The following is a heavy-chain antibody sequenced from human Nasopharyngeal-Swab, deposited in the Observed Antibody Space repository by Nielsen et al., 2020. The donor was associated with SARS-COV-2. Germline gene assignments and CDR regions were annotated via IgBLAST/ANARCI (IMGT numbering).Heavy chain of an antibody. Sequence: SETLSLTCTVSGGSISSYYWSWIRQPPGKGLEWIGYIYYSGSTNYNPSLKSRVTISVDTSKNQFSLKLSSVTVADTAVYYCARHGPQYCSGGSCYSGTQNYYYYYMDVWGKGTTVTVSS. CDR3: ARHGPQYCSGGSCYSGTQNYYYYYMDV. V-gene: IGHV4-59*08. D-gene: IGHD2-15*01. CDR1: GGSISSYY. J-gene: IGHJ6*03. CDR2: IYYSGST.